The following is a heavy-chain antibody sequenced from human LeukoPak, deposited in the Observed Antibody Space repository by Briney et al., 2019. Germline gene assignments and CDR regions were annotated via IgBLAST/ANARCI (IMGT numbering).Heavy chain of an antibody. CDR1: GYTFTSYG. V-gene: IGHV1-2*02. CDR3: ARDSSGSWDY. J-gene: IGHJ4*02. D-gene: IGHD3-10*01. CDR2: INPNSGGT. Sequence: ASVKVSCKASGYTFTSYGISWVRQAPGQGLEWMGWINPNSGGTNYAQKFQGRVTMTRDTSISTAYMELSRLSSDDTGVYYCARDSSGSWDYWGPGTLVTVSS.